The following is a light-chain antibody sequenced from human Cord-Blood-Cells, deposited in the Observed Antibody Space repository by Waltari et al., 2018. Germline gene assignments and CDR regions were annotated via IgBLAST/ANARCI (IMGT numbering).Light chain of an antibody. J-gene: IGKJ2*01. CDR3: QQYGSSPYT. V-gene: IGKV3-20*01. Sequence: EIVLLHSPGTLSLSLRERATLSCRASQSVSSSYLAWYQQKPGQAPRLLIYGASSRATGIPDRFSGSGSGTDFTLTISRLEPEDFAVYYCQQYGSSPYTFGQGTKLEIK. CDR1: QSVSSSY. CDR2: GAS.